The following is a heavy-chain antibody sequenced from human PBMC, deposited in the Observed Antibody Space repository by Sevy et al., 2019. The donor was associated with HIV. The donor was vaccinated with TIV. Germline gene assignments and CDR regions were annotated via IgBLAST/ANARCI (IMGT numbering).Heavy chain of an antibody. J-gene: IGHJ6*02. V-gene: IGHV3-7*03. CDR3: ASYYDDYYYYGMDV. CDR2: IKQDGSEK. Sequence: GGSLRLSCAASGFTFSSYWMSWVRQAPGKGLEWAANIKQDGSEKYYVDSVKGRFTISRDNAKNSLYLQMNSLRAEDTAVYYCASYYDDYYYYGMDVWGQGTTVTVSS. CDR1: GFTFSSYW. D-gene: IGHD3-22*01.